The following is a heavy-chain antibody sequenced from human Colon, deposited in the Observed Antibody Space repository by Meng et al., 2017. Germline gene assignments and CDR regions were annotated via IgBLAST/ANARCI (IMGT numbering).Heavy chain of an antibody. CDR2: INHSGDT. J-gene: IGHJ4*02. Sequence: QVPLQQCGPGLLKPSETLTLTCAINAGPFSGYYWSWIRQAPGKGLEWIVEINHSGDTHYNPSLKSRVSMSFDTSKKQFSLHLSSVTAADTAVYYCSSLLTLDYWGPGTLVTVSS. CDR1: AGPFSGYY. CDR3: SSLLTLDY. V-gene: IGHV4-34*02. D-gene: IGHD2-15*01.